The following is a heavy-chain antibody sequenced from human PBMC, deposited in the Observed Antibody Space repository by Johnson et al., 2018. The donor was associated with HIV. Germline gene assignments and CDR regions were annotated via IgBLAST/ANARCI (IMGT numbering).Heavy chain of an antibody. Sequence: QEQLVESGGGVVQPGGSLRLSCAASGFTFSSHCMNWVRQAPGKGLEWVSVIYSGGSTYYADSVKGRFTISRDNSKNTLFLHMNSLRAEDTAVYHCAKDLYSSSWTNDAFEIWGQGTMVTVSS. CDR1: GFTFSSHC. J-gene: IGHJ3*02. CDR2: IYSGGST. D-gene: IGHD6-13*01. CDR3: AKDLYSSSWTNDAFEI. V-gene: IGHV3-NL1*01.